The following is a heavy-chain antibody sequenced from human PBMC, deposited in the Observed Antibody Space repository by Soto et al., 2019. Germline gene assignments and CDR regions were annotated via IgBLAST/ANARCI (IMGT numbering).Heavy chain of an antibody. V-gene: IGHV3-30*18. CDR2: ISYDGSNK. CDR3: AKGVKYYYYGMDV. Sequence: QVQLVESGGGVVQPGRSLRLSCAASGFTFSSYGMHWVRQAPGKGLEWVAVISYDGSNKYYADSVKGRFTISRDNSKNTLYLQMNSLRAEDTAVYYCAKGVKYYYYGMDVWGQGTTVTVS. J-gene: IGHJ6*02. CDR1: GFTFSSYG. D-gene: IGHD3-22*01.